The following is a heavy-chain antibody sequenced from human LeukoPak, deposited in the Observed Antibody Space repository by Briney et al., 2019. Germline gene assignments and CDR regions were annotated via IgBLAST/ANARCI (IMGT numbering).Heavy chain of an antibody. CDR3: ARDLSGYFDY. CDR1: GFTFGSYA. V-gene: IGHV3-30-3*01. J-gene: IGHJ4*02. CDR2: ISYDGSNK. D-gene: IGHD6-19*01. Sequence: GGSLRLSCAASGFTFGSYAMHWVRQAPGKGLEWVAVISYDGSNKYYADSVKGRFTISRDNSKNTLYLQMNSLRAEDTAVYYCARDLSGYFDYWGQGTLVTVSS.